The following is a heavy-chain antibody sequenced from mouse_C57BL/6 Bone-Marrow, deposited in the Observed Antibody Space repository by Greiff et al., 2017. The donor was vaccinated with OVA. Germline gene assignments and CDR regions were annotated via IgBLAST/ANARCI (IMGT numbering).Heavy chain of an antibody. V-gene: IGHV14-1*01. Sequence: EVKLVESGAELVRPGASVKLSCTASGFNIKDYYMHWVKQRPEQGLEWIGRIDPEDGDTEYAPKFQGKATMTADTSSNTAYLQLSSLTSEDTAVYYCTIHYYGRWFAYWGQGTLVTVSA. CDR1: GFNIKDYY. J-gene: IGHJ3*01. CDR3: TIHYYGRWFAY. CDR2: IDPEDGDT. D-gene: IGHD1-1*01.